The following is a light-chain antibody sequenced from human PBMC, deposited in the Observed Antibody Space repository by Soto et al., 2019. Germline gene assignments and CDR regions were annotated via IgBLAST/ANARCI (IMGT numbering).Light chain of an antibody. J-gene: IGKJ4*01. CDR2: GAS. Sequence: DIVMTQSPATLSVPLGEKATVSWRASQSVSTDLAWYQQKPGQAPRLLIFGASSRATGTPARFSGSGSGTKFTLSISSLQSEDFAVYYCQKYNSWPLNCGGGTRGAIK. CDR3: QKYNSWPLN. CDR1: QSVSTD. V-gene: IGKV3D-15*01.